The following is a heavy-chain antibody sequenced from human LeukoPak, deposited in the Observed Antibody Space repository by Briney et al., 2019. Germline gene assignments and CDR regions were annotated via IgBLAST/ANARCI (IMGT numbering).Heavy chain of an antibody. Sequence: GASVKVSCKASGYTFTGYYMHWVRQAPGQGLEGMGWINPNSGGTNYAQKFQGRVTMTRDTSISTAYMELSRLRSDDTAVYYCARDLDCSGGSCYVHWGQGTLVTVSS. CDR1: GYTFTGYY. CDR2: INPNSGGT. J-gene: IGHJ4*02. CDR3: ARDLDCSGGSCYVH. V-gene: IGHV1-2*02. D-gene: IGHD2-15*01.